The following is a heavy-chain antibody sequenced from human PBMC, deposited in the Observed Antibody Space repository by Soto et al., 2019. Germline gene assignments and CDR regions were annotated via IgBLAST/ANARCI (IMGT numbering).Heavy chain of an antibody. Sequence: SETLSLTCTVSGGSISSYDGSWIRQPPGKGLEWIGYIYYSGSTNYNPSLKSRVTISRDNAKNSLYLQMNSLRDEDTAVHYCARDLGDFWSGYFHALDYWGQGTLVTVSS. CDR1: GGSISSYD. D-gene: IGHD3-3*01. J-gene: IGHJ4*02. CDR3: ARDLGDFWSGYFHALDY. CDR2: IYYSGST. V-gene: IGHV4-59*12.